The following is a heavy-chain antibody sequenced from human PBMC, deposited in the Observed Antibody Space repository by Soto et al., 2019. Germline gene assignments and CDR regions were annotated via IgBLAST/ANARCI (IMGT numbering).Heavy chain of an antibody. Sequence: SVKVSCKASGGTFSSYAISWVRQAPGQGLEWMGGIIPIFGTANYAQKFQGRVTITADESTSTAYMELSSLRSEDTAVYYCATLESPNYCSYGMDVWGPGTTVTVSS. CDR2: IIPIFGTA. V-gene: IGHV1-69*13. CDR3: ATLESPNYCSYGMDV. CDR1: GGTFSSYA. J-gene: IGHJ6*02.